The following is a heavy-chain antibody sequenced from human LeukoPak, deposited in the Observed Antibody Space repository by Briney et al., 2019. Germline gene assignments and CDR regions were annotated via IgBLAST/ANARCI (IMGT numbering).Heavy chain of an antibody. J-gene: IGHJ5*02. CDR2: IIPIFGTA. Sequence: ASVKVSCKPSGGTFSIYAISWVRQAPGQGLEWMGGIIPIFGTANYAQKFQGRVTITTDESTSTAYMELSSLRSEDTAVYYCARGGIEDNFNFDPWGQGTLVTVSS. CDR1: GGTFSIYA. CDR3: ARGGIEDNFNFDP. D-gene: IGHD1-20*01. V-gene: IGHV1-69*05.